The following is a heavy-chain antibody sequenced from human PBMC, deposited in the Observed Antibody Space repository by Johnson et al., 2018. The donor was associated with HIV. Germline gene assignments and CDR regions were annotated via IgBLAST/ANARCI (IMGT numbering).Heavy chain of an antibody. CDR3: AKPPSMGADAFDI. Sequence: VQLVESGGGLVQPGGSLRLSCAASGFTVSNKYMSWVRQAPGKGLEWVSVIYTGGSTYYADSVKGRFTISRDNSKNTVYLQMNSLRAEDTAVYYGAKPPSMGADAFDIWGQGTMVTVSS. V-gene: IGHV3-66*04. CDR2: IYTGGST. J-gene: IGHJ3*02. CDR1: GFTVSNKY. D-gene: IGHD3-16*01.